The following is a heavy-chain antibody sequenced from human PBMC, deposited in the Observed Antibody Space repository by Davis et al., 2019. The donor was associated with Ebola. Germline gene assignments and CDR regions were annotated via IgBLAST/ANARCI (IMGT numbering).Heavy chain of an antibody. V-gene: IGHV3-23*01. CDR3: AKDIRGRPFCDAFDI. D-gene: IGHD3-16*01. CDR2: ISGTSTYT. CDR1: GFTFSSFA. J-gene: IGHJ3*02. Sequence: GESLKISCAASGFTFSSFAMSWVRQAPGKGLEWVSTISGTSTYTYYADSVKGRFTISRDNSKNTLYLQMNSLRAEDTAVYYCAKDIRGRPFCDAFDIWGQGTMVTVSS.